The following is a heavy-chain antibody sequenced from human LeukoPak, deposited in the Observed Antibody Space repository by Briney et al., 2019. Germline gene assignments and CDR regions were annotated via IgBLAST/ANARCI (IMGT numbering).Heavy chain of an antibody. CDR2: IYYSGTT. Sequence: KPSETLSLTCTVSGGSISISSDYWGWIRQPPGKGLGWIGDIYYSGTTNYNPSLKSRVTMSVDTSKNQFSLKLNSATAADTAVYYCARRLSTRSYYLDDWGQGTLVTVSS. J-gene: IGHJ4*02. CDR1: GGSISISSDY. V-gene: IGHV4-39*01. D-gene: IGHD2/OR15-2a*01. CDR3: ARRLSTRSYYLDD.